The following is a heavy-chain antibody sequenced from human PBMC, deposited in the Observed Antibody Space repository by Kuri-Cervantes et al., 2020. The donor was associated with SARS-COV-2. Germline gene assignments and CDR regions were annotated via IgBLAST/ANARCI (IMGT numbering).Heavy chain of an antibody. D-gene: IGHD6-13*01. J-gene: IGHJ4*02. V-gene: IGHV1-69*05. CDR3: TTTEPLGSSWYLSDFDY. Sequence: SVKVSCKASGGTFSSYAISWVRQAPGQGLEWMGGIIPIFGTANYAQKFQGRVTITTDESTSTAYMELSSLRSEDTAVYYCTTTEPLGSSWYLSDFDYWGQGTLVTVSS. CDR2: IIPIFGTA. CDR1: GGTFSSYA.